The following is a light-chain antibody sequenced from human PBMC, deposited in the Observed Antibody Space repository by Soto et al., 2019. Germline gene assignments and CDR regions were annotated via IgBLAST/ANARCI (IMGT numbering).Light chain of an antibody. J-gene: IGKJ1*01. CDR3: QQYGSSPRT. CDR1: QTVTNNY. CDR2: GAF. Sequence: EIVLTQSPGTLSLSPGERATLSCRASQTVTNNYLAWYQQKPDQAPRLLIYGAFTRATGITDRFRGSGSGTDFTLTISRLEPEDFAVYYCQQYGSSPRTFGQGTKVEIK. V-gene: IGKV3-20*01.